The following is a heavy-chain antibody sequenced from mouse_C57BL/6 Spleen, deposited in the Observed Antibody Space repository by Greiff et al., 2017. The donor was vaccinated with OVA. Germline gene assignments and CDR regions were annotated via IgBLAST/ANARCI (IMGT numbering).Heavy chain of an antibody. CDR1: GYTFTSYG. CDR3: ARGLLRSFAY. Sequence: QVQLKESGAELARPGASVKLSCKASGYTFTSYGISWVKQRTGQGLEWIGEIYPRSGNTYYNEKFKGKATLTADKSSSTAYMELRSLTSEDSAVYFCARGLLRSFAYWGQGTLVTVSA. CDR2: IYPRSGNT. V-gene: IGHV1-81*01. J-gene: IGHJ3*01. D-gene: IGHD2-3*01.